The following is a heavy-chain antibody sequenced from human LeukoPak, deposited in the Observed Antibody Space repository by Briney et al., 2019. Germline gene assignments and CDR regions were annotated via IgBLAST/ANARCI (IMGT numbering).Heavy chain of an antibody. D-gene: IGHD4-11*01. CDR2: IYTSGST. CDR3: AREDYSNYEGGFDY. Sequence: PSETLSLTCTVSGGSISSGSYYWSWIRQPAGKGLEWIGRIYTSGSTNYNPSLKSRVTISVDTSKNQFSLKLSSVTAADTAVYYCAREDYSNYEGGFDYWGQGTLVTVSS. CDR1: GGSISSGSYY. J-gene: IGHJ4*02. V-gene: IGHV4-61*02.